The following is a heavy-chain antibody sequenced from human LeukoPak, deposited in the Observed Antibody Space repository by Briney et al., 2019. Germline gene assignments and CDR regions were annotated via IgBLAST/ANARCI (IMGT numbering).Heavy chain of an antibody. CDR3: AKYFASGSYYKLPH. CDR1: GFTFSSYA. D-gene: IGHD3-10*01. CDR2: ISGSGAYT. J-gene: IGHJ1*01. V-gene: IGHV3-23*01. Sequence: GGSLRLSCAASGFTFSSYAMSWVRQAPGKGLEWVSTISGSGAYTYYADSVKGRFTISRDNSKNTLYLQMNSLRAEDTAVYYCAKYFASGSYYKLPHWGQGTLVPVSS.